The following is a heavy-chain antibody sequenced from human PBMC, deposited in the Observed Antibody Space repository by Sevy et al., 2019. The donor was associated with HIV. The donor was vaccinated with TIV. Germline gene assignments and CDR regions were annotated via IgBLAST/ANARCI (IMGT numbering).Heavy chain of an antibody. Sequence: SETLSLTCTVSGDSINTYYWSWIRQPPGKGLEWIGYVSHSGNTNYNPSLKSRVSMSVDTSTNQFSLKVKSVTAADTAVYYCARLRWDLVVVPGATPGCYFDTWGQGTLVTVSS. D-gene: IGHD2-2*02. CDR1: GDSINTYY. J-gene: IGHJ4*02. V-gene: IGHV4-59*08. CDR3: ARLRWDLVVVPGATPGCYFDT. CDR2: VSHSGNT.